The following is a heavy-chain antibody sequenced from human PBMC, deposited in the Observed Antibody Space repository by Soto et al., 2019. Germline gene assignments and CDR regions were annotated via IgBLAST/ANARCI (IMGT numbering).Heavy chain of an antibody. V-gene: IGHV3-33*01. CDR1: GFTFSSYG. D-gene: IGHD2-15*01. Sequence: PGGSLRLSCAASGFTFSSYGMHWVRQAPGKGLEWVAVIWYDGSNKYYADSVKGRFTISRDNSKNTLYLQMNSLRAEDTAVYYCARGGYCSGGSCYVGVSSRYYGMDVWGQGTTVTVSS. CDR3: ARGGYCSGGSCYVGVSSRYYGMDV. J-gene: IGHJ6*02. CDR2: IWYDGSNK.